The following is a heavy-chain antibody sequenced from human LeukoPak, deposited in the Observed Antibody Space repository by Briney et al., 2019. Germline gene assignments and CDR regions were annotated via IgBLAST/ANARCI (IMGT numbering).Heavy chain of an antibody. CDR3: AKTPWGVITSTYYFDY. Sequence: GGSLRLSCAASGFTVSSSFMSWVRQAPGKGLEWVSAIYGGGSTYHADSVKGRFTISRDNSKNTLFLQMNSLRAEDTAVYYCAKTPWGVITSTYYFDYWGQGTLVTVSS. V-gene: IGHV3-53*01. J-gene: IGHJ4*02. D-gene: IGHD3-22*01. CDR1: GFTVSSSF. CDR2: IYGGGST.